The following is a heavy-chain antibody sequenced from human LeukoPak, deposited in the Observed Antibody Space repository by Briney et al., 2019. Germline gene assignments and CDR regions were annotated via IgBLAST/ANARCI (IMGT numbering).Heavy chain of an antibody. CDR3: AREDSSGYLGY. CDR2: IYYSGST. V-gene: IGHV4-61*01. J-gene: IGHJ4*02. D-gene: IGHD3-22*01. CDR1: GGSVSSYIYY. Sequence: SETLSLTCTVSGGSVSSYIYYWNWIRQPPGKGLEWIGYIYYSGSTNYNPSLKSRVTISVDTSKNQFSLKLTSLTAADTAVYYCAREDSSGYLGYWGQGTLVTVSS.